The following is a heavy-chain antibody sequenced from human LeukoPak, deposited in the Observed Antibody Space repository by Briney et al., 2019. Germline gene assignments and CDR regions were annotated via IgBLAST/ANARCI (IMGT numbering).Heavy chain of an antibody. CDR1: GGSISSSNW. V-gene: IGHV4-4*02. CDR2: IYHSGST. CDR3: ASGYSGYGLGYYYYGIDV. D-gene: IGHD5-12*01. J-gene: IGHJ6*02. Sequence: ASETLSLTCAVSGGSISSSNWWSWVRQPPGKGLEWIGEIYHSGSTNYNPSLKSRVTISVDKSKNQFSLKLSSVTAADTAVYYCASGYSGYGLGYYYYGIDVWGQGTTVTVSS.